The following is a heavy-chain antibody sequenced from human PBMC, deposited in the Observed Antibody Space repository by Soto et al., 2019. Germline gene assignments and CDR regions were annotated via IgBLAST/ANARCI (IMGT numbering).Heavy chain of an antibody. Sequence: GGSLRLSCAASGFTFSSYAMSWVRQAPGKGLEWVSAISGSGGSTYYADSVKGRFTISRDNSKNTLYLQMNSLRAEDTAVYYCAKILAWYSLTSWGFDYWGQGTLVTVSS. J-gene: IGHJ4*02. CDR3: AKILAWYSLTSWGFDY. D-gene: IGHD2-15*01. CDR1: GFTFSSYA. CDR2: ISGSGGST. V-gene: IGHV3-23*01.